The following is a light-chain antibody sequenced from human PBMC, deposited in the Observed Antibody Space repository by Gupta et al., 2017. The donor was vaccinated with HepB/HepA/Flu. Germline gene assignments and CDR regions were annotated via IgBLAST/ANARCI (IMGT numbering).Light chain of an antibody. V-gene: IGKV1-5*03. CDR1: QSISSW. CDR3: QQDNSYSPT. CDR2: KAS. Sequence: DIQMTQSPSTLSASVGDRVTITCRASQSISSWLAWYQQKPGKAPKLLIYKASSLESGVPSRFNGSGSGTEFTLTISSLQPDDFATYYCQQDNSYSPTFGQGTKVEIK. J-gene: IGKJ1*01.